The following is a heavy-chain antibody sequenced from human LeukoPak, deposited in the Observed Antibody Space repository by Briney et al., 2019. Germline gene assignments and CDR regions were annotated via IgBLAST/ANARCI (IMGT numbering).Heavy chain of an antibody. CDR2: INWNGGST. J-gene: IGHJ4*02. D-gene: IGHD3-22*01. V-gene: IGHV3-20*04. Sequence: GGSLRLSCAASGFTFDDYGMSWVRQAPGKGLEWVSGINWNGGSTGYADSVKGRFTISRDNAKNSLYLQMNSLRAEDTAVYYCARDPDPYYYDSSGYYSGDDYWGQGTLVTVSS. CDR1: GFTFDDYG. CDR3: ARDPDPYYYDSSGYYSGDDY.